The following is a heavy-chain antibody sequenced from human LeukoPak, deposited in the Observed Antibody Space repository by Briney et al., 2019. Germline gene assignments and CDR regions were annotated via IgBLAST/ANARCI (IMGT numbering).Heavy chain of an antibody. CDR1: GFTFSDYW. Sequence: PGGSLRLSCAAPGFTFSDYWMSWVRQAPGKGLEWVANIKEDGSEKYYVDSVKGRFTISRDNAKNSLYLQMNSLRAEDTAVYYCQRDFYGYWGQGILVTVSS. D-gene: IGHD2/OR15-2a*01. V-gene: IGHV3-7*04. J-gene: IGHJ4*02. CDR2: IKEDGSEK. CDR3: QRDFYGY.